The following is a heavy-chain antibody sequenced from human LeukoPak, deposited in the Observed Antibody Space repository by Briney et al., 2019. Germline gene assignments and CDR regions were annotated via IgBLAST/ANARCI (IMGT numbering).Heavy chain of an antibody. D-gene: IGHD3-10*01. CDR1: GDSISSYY. Sequence: SETLSLTCTVSGDSISSYYWSWLRQPPGKRLEWIGYVSNIETTNYNPSLKSRVTISVDTSKNQFSLKLSSVTAADTAVYYCARDGPIGSGSPSPVGWFDPWGQGTLVTVSS. CDR3: ARDGPIGSGSPSPVGWFDP. J-gene: IGHJ5*02. V-gene: IGHV4-59*01. CDR2: VSNIETT.